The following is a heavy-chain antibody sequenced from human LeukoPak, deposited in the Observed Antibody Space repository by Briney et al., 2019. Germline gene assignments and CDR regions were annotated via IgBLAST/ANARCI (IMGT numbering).Heavy chain of an antibody. V-gene: IGHV3-7*01. Sequence: GGSLRLSCAASGFTFSSYWMSWVRQAPGKGLEWVANIKQDGSEKYYVDSVKGRFTISRDNAKNSLYLQMNSLRAEDTAVYYCARDDYYGSGSFDYWSQGTLVTVSS. D-gene: IGHD3-10*01. CDR1: GFTFSSYW. CDR2: IKQDGSEK. J-gene: IGHJ4*02. CDR3: ARDDYYGSGSFDY.